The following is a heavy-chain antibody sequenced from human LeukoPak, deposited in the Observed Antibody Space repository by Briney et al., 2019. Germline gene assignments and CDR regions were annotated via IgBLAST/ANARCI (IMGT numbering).Heavy chain of an antibody. CDR2: IIPIFGTG. J-gene: IGHJ3*02. D-gene: IGHD2-21*02. V-gene: IGHV1-69*05. CDR1: GGTFSSYA. CDR3: AREVTHAFDI. Sequence: SVKVSCKASGGTFSSYAISWVRQAPGQGLEWMGGIIPIFGTGNYAQKFQGRVTMTRDMSTSTVYMELSSLRSEDTAVYYCAREVTHAFDIWGQGTMVTVSS.